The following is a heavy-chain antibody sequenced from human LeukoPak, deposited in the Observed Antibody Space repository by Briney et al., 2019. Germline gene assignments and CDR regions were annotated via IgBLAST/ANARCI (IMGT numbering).Heavy chain of an antibody. D-gene: IGHD3-9*01. V-gene: IGHV3-66*01. Sequence: PGGSLRLSCAASGFTVSSNYMSWVRQAPGKGLEWVSVIYSGGSTYYADSVKGRFTISRDNSKNTLYLQMNSLRAEDTAVYYCAKDRRRDDILTGSFSDWGQGTLVTVSS. J-gene: IGHJ4*02. CDR2: IYSGGST. CDR3: AKDRRRDDILTGSFSD. CDR1: GFTVSSNY.